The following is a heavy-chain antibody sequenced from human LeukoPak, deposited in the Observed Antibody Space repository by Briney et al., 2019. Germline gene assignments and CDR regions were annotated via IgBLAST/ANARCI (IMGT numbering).Heavy chain of an antibody. CDR3: ARGQTRGWLQLANFDY. J-gene: IGHJ4*01. CDR2: IYDSGST. Sequence: SETLSLTCTVSGGSISSYYWSWIRQPPGKGLEWIAYIYDSGSTNYNPSLKSRVTISLDTSKNQFSLKLSSVTAADTAVFYCARGQTRGWLQLANFDYWGHGTLVTVSS. CDR1: GGSISSYY. D-gene: IGHD5-24*01. V-gene: IGHV4-59*12.